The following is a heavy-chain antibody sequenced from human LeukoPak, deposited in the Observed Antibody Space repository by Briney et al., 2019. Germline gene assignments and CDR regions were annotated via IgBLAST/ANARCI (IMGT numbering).Heavy chain of an antibody. D-gene: IGHD3-10*01. Sequence: GGSLRLSCAASGFTFSDYAMSWVRQAPGKGLDWVSAITSGGRAHYADSVRGRFTISRDNSRSSMWLEMNSLRVDDTAVYYCARDRTDEYYYGSGTFEYWGQGTLVTVSS. CDR2: ITSGGRA. CDR3: ARDRTDEYYYGSGTFEY. CDR1: GFTFSDYA. J-gene: IGHJ4*02. V-gene: IGHV3-23*01.